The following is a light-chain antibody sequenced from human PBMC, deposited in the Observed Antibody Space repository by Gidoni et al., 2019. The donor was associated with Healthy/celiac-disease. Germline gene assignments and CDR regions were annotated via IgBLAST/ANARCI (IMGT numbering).Light chain of an antibody. CDR1: QSVSSN. CDR3: QQYNNWPAWT. J-gene: IGKJ1*01. V-gene: IGKV3-15*01. Sequence: EIVMTPSPATLSVSPGERATLSCRASQSVSSNLAWYQQKPGQAPRILIYGASTRATGIPARFSGSGSGTEFTLTISSLQSEDFAVYYCQQYNNWPAWTFGQGTKVEIK. CDR2: GAS.